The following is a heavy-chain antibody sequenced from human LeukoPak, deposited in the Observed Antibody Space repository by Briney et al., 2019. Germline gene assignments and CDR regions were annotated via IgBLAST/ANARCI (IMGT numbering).Heavy chain of an antibody. Sequence: PSETLSLTCTVSGGSISSGGYYWRWIRQHPGKGLEWIGYIYYSGSTYYNPSLKSRVTISVDTSKNQFSLKLSSVTAADTAVYYCASTKFNGCYYYGMDVWGQGTTVTVSS. D-gene: IGHD2-8*01. CDR2: IYYSGST. V-gene: IGHV4-61*08. CDR1: GGSISSGGYY. CDR3: ASTKFNGCYYYGMDV. J-gene: IGHJ6*02.